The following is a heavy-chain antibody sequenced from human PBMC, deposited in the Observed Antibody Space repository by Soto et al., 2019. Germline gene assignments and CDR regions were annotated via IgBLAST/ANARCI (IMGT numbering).Heavy chain of an antibody. D-gene: IGHD3-22*01. J-gene: IGHJ4*02. CDR2: ISDDGGAT. Sequence: EVQLLESGGELVQPGGSLRLSCVASGFTFSRSAMTWVRQAPGQGLEWVSGISDDGGATYYADSVKGRFTISRDTSENTLFLLMNSLRAEDTAVYYWAHGKGRDSSVYYHPVADYWGQGTLVTVYS. CDR1: GFTFSRSA. V-gene: IGHV3-23*01. CDR3: AHGKGRDSSVYYHPVADY.